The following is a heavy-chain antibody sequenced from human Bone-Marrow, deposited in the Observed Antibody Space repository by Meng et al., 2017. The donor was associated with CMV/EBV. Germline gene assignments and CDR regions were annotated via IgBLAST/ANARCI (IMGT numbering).Heavy chain of an antibody. CDR2: ISSSSSYI. D-gene: IGHD3-3*01. Sequence: GESLKISCAASGFTFSSYSMNWVRQAPGKGLEWVSSISSSSSYIYYADSVKGRFTISRDNAKNSLYLQMNSLRAEDTAVDYCAREGILLREFQIFGVDSHDAFDIWGQGTMVTVSS. CDR1: GFTFSSYS. V-gene: IGHV3-21*01. J-gene: IGHJ3*02. CDR3: AREGILLREFQIFGVDSHDAFDI.